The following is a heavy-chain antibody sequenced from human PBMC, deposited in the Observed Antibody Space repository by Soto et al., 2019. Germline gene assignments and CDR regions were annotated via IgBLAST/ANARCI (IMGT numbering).Heavy chain of an antibody. J-gene: IGHJ2*01. V-gene: IGHV1-58*01. CDR2: IVVGSDNT. Sequence: VRQGRGQRLEWIGWIVVGSDNTNYAQKFQERVTITRDMSTSKAYMALRSLRSEGTAVYYCARDLPFFFQAEDGIRDL. D-gene: IGHD2-21*01. CDR3: ARDLPFFFQAEDGIRDL.